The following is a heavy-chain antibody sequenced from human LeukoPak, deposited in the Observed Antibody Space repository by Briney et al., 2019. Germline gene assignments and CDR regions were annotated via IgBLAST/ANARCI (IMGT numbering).Heavy chain of an antibody. CDR3: TREQLFDY. V-gene: IGHV3-21*01. CDR2: FSSVSTYI. CDR1: GFAFRSYS. D-gene: IGHD6-13*01. J-gene: IGHJ4*02. Sequence: GSLRLSCAASGFAFRSYSMNWVRPPPGKGLEWVSSFSSVSTYIYYADSVKGRFTISRDNAKNSLYLQMNSLRAEDTAVYYCTREQLFDYWGQGTLVTVSS.